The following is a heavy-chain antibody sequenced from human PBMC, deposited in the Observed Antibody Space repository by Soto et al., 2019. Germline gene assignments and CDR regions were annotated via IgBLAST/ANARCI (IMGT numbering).Heavy chain of an antibody. Sequence: EVQLVESGGGLVRPGGSLRLSCAASGFTFSNAWMAWVRQAPGKGLEWVGRIKRLSNGGITEYAAPVKGRFSISRDDSKTTVHLQMDSLKTEDTAVYYCATDWGRVWGQGTLVTVSS. J-gene: IGHJ4*02. CDR1: GFTFSNAW. D-gene: IGHD3-16*01. CDR2: IKRLSNGGIT. CDR3: ATDWGRV. V-gene: IGHV3-15*01.